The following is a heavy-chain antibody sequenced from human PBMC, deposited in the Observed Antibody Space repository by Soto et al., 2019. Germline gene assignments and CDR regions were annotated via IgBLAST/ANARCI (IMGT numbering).Heavy chain of an antibody. CDR1: SGSISSSNW. Sequence: QVQLQESGPGLVKPSGTLSLTCAVSSGSISSSNWWSWVRQPPGKGLEWIGEIYHSGSTNYNPSLKSRVTISVDKSKNQFSLKLSSVTAADTAVYYCARRPSRSVAGPTGAFDYWGQGTLVTVSS. J-gene: IGHJ4*02. V-gene: IGHV4-4*02. CDR2: IYHSGST. D-gene: IGHD6-19*01. CDR3: ARRPSRSVAGPTGAFDY.